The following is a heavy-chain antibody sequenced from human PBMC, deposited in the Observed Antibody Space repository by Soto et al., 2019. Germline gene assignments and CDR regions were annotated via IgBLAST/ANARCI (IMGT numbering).Heavy chain of an antibody. CDR1: GFTFSSYW. V-gene: IGHV3-7*01. J-gene: IGHJ4*02. CDR3: SSSYRSGWYGSYSDY. Sequence: GGSLRRSCAASGFTFSSYWMSWVRQAPGKGLEGVANIRQGGSEKYYVDSVKGRFTLSRDNAKNSLYLQMNGLRAGDPAEYYCSSSYRSGWYGSYSDYWGQGTLVTVSS. CDR2: IRQGGSEK. D-gene: IGHD6-19*01.